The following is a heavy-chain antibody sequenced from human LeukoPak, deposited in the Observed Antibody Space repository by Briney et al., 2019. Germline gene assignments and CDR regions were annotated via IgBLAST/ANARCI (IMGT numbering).Heavy chain of an antibody. J-gene: IGHJ5*02. CDR3: ARVRPRYSWFDP. V-gene: IGHV1-2*06. D-gene: IGHD5-12*01. Sequence: ASVKVSCKASGYTFTGYYMHWVRQAPGQGLEWMGRINPNSGGTNYAQKFQGRVTMTRDTSTSTAYMELSRLRSDDTAVYYCARVRPRYSWFDPWGQGTLVTVSS. CDR1: GYTFTGYY. CDR2: INPNSGGT.